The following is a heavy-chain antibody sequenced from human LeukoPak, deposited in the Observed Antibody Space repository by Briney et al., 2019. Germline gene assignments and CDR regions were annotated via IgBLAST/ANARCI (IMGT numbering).Heavy chain of an antibody. Sequence: GASVKVSCKASGYTFTGYYMHWVRQAPGQGLEWMGWINPNSGGTNYAQKFQGGVTMTRDTSISTAYMELSRLRSDDTAVYYCARVRIRQQLATGDYWGQGTLVTVSS. D-gene: IGHD6-13*01. V-gene: IGHV1-2*02. CDR3: ARVRIRQQLATGDY. J-gene: IGHJ4*02. CDR1: GYTFTGYY. CDR2: INPNSGGT.